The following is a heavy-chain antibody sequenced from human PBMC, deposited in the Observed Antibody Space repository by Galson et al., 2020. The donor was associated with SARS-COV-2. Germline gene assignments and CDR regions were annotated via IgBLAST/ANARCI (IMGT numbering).Heavy chain of an antibody. J-gene: IGHJ4*02. Sequence: GGSLRLSCAASGFTFDDYAMHWVRQAPGKGLEWASGISWNSGSIGYADSVKGRFTISRDNAKNSLYLQMNSLRAEDTALYYCAKLGVFDDYGDYVDYWGQGTLVTVSS. V-gene: IGHV3-9*01. CDR2: ISWNSGSI. CDR3: AKLGVFDDYGDYVDY. CDR1: GFTFDDYA. D-gene: IGHD4-17*01.